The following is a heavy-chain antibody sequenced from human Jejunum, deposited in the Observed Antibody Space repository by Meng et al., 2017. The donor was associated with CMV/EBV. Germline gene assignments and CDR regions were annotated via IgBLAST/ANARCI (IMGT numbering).Heavy chain of an antibody. Sequence: SVSDYWWGWIRQSPGRRLEWIGYIHYSGTSNFTPSLRGRVTMSVDASKNQFSLKLSSVTAADTAVYYCVRDSYHYGSSTYNWFDPWGQGTLVTVSS. CDR1: SVSDYW. CDR2: IHYSGTS. D-gene: IGHD3-10*01. V-gene: IGHV4-59*02. CDR3: VRDSYHYGSSTYNWFDP. J-gene: IGHJ5*02.